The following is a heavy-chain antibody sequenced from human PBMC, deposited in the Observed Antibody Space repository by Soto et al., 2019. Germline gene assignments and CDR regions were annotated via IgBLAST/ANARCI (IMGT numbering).Heavy chain of an antibody. V-gene: IGHV4-30-2*03. CDR3: ARDFFDSSDYTTNWFDP. CDR2: INHSGSS. CDR1: GGSISSGGYS. D-gene: IGHD3-22*01. Sequence: SETLSLTCAVSGGSISSGGYSWSWIRQPPGKGLEWIGEINHSGSSNYNPSLKSRVSISVDTSKNQFSLKLTSVTAADAALYYCARDFFDSSDYTTNWFDPWGQGTLVTVSS. J-gene: IGHJ5*02.